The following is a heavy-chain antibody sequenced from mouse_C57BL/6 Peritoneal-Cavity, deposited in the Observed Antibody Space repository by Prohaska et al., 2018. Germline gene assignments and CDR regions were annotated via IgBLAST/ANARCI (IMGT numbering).Heavy chain of an antibody. V-gene: IGHV8-12*01. CDR2: IYWDDDK. J-gene: IGHJ4*01. D-gene: IGHD2-4*01. CDR3: ARRVDYDDAMDY. Sequence: QVTLKESGTGILQSSQTLSLTCSFSGLSLSTAGMGVSWIRQPSGKGLEWLEHIYWDDDKGYNPSLKSRLTISKYTSRNQVFLKITSVDTADTATYYCARRVDYDDAMDYWGQGTSVTVSS. CDR1: GLSLSTAGMG.